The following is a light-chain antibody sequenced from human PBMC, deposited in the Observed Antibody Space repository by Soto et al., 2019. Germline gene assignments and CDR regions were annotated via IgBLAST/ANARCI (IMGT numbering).Light chain of an antibody. CDR1: QRISSW. J-gene: IGKJ1*01. CDR2: DAS. Sequence: DIQMTQSPSTLSASVGDRVTITCRASQRISSWLAWYQQKPGKAPKLLVYDASTLQSGVASRFSGSGSGTEFTLIISGLQPDDSATYYCQQYTNTNNPWMFGQGTKVDIK. V-gene: IGKV1-5*01. CDR3: QQYTNTNNPWM.